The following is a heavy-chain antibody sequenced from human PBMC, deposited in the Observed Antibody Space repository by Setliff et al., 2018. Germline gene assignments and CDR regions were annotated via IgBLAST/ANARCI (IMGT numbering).Heavy chain of an antibody. D-gene: IGHD5-18*01. V-gene: IGHV1-69*05. CDR3: AREGVDTRSSTDYRYYMDV. CDR2: TIPIFGST. CDR1: GGTFSSYG. Sequence: ASVKVSCKASGGTFSSYGISWVRQAPGQGLEWMGGTIPIFGSTNYAQKFQDRVTIITDESTSTAYMELTSLRTEDTAVYYCAREGVDTRSSTDYRYYMDVWGKGTTVTVSS. J-gene: IGHJ6*03.